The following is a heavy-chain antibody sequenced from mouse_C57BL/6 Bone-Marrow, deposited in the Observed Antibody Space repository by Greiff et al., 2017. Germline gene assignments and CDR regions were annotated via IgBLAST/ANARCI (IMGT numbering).Heavy chain of an antibody. CDR1: GYTFTDYY. J-gene: IGHJ2*01. V-gene: IGHV1-26*01. CDR3: AQEGLLFYYFDY. Sequence: EVQLQQSGPELVKPGASVKISCKASGYTFTDYYMNWVKQSHGKSLEWIGDINPNNGGTSYNQKFKGKATLTVDKSSSTAYMELRSLTSEDSAVYYCAQEGLLFYYFDYWGQGTTLTVSS. CDR2: INPNNGGT. D-gene: IGHD2-1*01.